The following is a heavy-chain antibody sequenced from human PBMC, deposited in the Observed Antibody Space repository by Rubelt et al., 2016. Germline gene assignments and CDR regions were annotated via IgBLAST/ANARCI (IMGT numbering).Heavy chain of an antibody. CDR3: ASRGRYYGSGSYPPRTGIVDY. CDR1: GGSFSGYY. V-gene: IGHV4-34*01. D-gene: IGHD3-10*01. J-gene: IGHJ4*02. CDR2: INHSGST. Sequence: QVQLQQWGAGLLKPSETLSLTCAVYGGSFSGYYWSWIRQPPGKGLEWIGEINHSGSTNYNQSLKSRVTISVDTSKTQLSLKLSSVPAADTAVYYCASRGRYYGSGSYPPRTGIVDYWGQGTLVTVSS.